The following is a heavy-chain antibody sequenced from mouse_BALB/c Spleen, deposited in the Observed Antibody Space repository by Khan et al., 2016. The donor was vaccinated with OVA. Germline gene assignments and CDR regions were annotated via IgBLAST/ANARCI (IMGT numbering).Heavy chain of an antibody. V-gene: IGHV2-3*01. CDR1: GFSLTNYG. CDR2: IWGDGNT. J-gene: IGHJ4*01. Sequence: VKLQESGPGLVEPSQRLSITCTVSGFSLTNYGVTWVRQPPGKGLEWLGVIWGDGNTNYHSGLISRQSISKDNTKSQVFLILHSMQTDDTATYSCADWAPFYAVDYWGQGTSVTVSS. CDR3: ADWAPFYAVDY.